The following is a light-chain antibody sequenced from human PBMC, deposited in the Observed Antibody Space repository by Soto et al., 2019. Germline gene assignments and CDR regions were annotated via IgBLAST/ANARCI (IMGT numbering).Light chain of an antibody. CDR2: GAS. Sequence: EIVMTQSPATLSVSPGERATLSCRASQSVSSNLAWYQQKPGQAPRLLIYGASSRATGIPARFSGSGSGTDFTLTISRLEPEDFALYYCQQSDTFGQGTRLEIK. J-gene: IGKJ5*01. CDR3: QQSDT. CDR1: QSVSSN. V-gene: IGKV3D-15*01.